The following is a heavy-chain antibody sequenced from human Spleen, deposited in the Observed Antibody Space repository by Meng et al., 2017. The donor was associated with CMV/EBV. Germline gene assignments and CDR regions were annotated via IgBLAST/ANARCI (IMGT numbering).Heavy chain of an antibody. D-gene: IGHD3-10*01. CDR3: AREQILWFGEPCLDY. V-gene: IGHV4-30-4*08. J-gene: IGHJ4*02. CDR2: IYYSGGT. CDR1: GSISGGDYY. Sequence: GSISGGDYYWSWVRQPPGKGLEWISDIYYSGGTYYNPSLKSRVTISVDTSKNQFSLKLSSVTAADTAVYYCAREQILWFGEPCLDYWGQGTLVTVSS.